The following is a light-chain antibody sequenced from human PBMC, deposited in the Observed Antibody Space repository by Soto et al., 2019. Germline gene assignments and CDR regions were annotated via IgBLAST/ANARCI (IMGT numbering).Light chain of an antibody. CDR3: SSHTISSALQV. V-gene: IGLV2-14*01. J-gene: IGLJ1*01. CDR1: ISDFVVYNY. Sequence: QSVLTQPASVSGSPGQSITISCTGTISDFVVYNYVSWYQQHPGKAPKLMIYGVSKRPSGVSNRFSGSKSGNTASLTISGLQADDEADYYCSSHTISSALQVFGTGTKVTVL. CDR2: GVS.